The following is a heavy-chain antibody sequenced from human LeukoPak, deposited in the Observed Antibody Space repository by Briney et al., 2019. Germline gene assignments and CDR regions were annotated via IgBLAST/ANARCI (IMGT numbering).Heavy chain of an antibody. CDR1: EYTFTGYY. CDR2: INPNSGGT. D-gene: IGHD2-2*01. V-gene: IGHV1-2*02. Sequence: ASVKVSCKASEYTFTGYYIHWVRQAPGQGLEWMGWINPNSGGTKYAQMFQGRVTMTRDTSISTAYMELSRLRSDDTAVYYCARDAGGYCSSTSCLLSWFDPWGQGTLVTVSS. J-gene: IGHJ5*02. CDR3: ARDAGGYCSSTSCLLSWFDP.